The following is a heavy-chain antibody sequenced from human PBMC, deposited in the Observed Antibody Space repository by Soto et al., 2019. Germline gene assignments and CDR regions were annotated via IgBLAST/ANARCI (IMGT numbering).Heavy chain of an antibody. CDR3: ATPPYDVLTGYSKPYGMDV. Sequence: HPGGSLRLSCAASGFSFRDFGMLWVRQAPGKGLEWVAFISYDGSTKYYAGSVKGRFTISRDNSENTLFLQMSSLRAEDTAVYYCATPPYDVLTGYSKPYGMDVWGQGTTVTVSS. D-gene: IGHD3-9*01. V-gene: IGHV3-30*03. CDR1: GFSFRDFG. J-gene: IGHJ6*02. CDR2: ISYDGSTK.